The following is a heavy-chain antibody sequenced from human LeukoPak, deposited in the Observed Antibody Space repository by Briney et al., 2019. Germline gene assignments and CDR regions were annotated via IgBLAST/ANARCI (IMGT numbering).Heavy chain of an antibody. CDR1: AFTFSSNS. CDR2: ISSSSSYI. CDR3: ARDRSETD. Sequence: PGESLTLSCTVSAFTFSSNSMNWVRQAPAKGLEWVSSISSSSSYIYYADSVKGRFTISRDNAKNSLYLQMNSLRAEDTAVYYCARDRSETDWGQGTLVTVSS. V-gene: IGHV3-21*01. J-gene: IGHJ4*02.